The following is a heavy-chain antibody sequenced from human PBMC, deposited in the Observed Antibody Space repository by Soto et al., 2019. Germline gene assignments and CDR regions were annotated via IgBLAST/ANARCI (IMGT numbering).Heavy chain of an antibody. Sequence: SETLSLTCTVSGGSISSYYWSWIRQPPGKGLEWIGYIYYSGSTNYNPSLKSRVTISVDTSKNQFSLKLSSVTAADTAVYYCARGLNYDSIPVDYWGQGTLVTVSS. V-gene: IGHV4-59*01. CDR2: IYYSGST. J-gene: IGHJ4*02. CDR3: ARGLNYDSIPVDY. CDR1: GGSISSYY. D-gene: IGHD3-22*01.